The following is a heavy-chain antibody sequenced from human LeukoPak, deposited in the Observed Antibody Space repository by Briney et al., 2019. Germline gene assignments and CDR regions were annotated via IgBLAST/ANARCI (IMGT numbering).Heavy chain of an antibody. CDR3: ATGRPGVAVPYYFDY. CDR2: INAGIGNT. CDR1: GFTFTNYA. J-gene: IGHJ4*02. V-gene: IGHV1-3*01. Sequence: GASVKVSCKTSGFTFTNYAIHWVRQAPGQRLEWMGWINAGIGNTKYSQNFQGRVTFTRDTSASTAYMDLGNLRSADTAVYYCATGRPGVAVPYYFDYWGQGTLVTVSS. D-gene: IGHD6-19*01.